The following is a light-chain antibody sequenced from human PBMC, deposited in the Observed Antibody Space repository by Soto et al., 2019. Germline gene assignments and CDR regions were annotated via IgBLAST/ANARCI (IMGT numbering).Light chain of an antibody. CDR1: SSKIGSNT. CDR3: AAWDDSMNGYV. Sequence: SVLTRPPSASGAPGQRATVFCSGSSSKIGSNTVNWYQQLPGTAPKLLIYTDNQRPSGGPDRFSGSKSGTPASLAISGLQSEDEADYYCAAWDDSMNGYVFGTGTKVTVL. V-gene: IGLV1-44*01. CDR2: TDN. J-gene: IGLJ1*01.